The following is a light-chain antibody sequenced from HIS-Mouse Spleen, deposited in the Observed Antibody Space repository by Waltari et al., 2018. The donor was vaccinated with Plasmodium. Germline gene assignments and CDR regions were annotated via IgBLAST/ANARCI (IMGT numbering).Light chain of an antibody. Sequence: QSALTQPPSASGSPGQSVTISCTGTSSDVGGYNYVSWYQQHPGKAPKLMIYEVSKRSSGVPDRFSGSKSGHTAYLTCSGLQAEDEADYYSSSYAGSNNLVFGGGTRLTVL. V-gene: IGLV2-8*01. CDR3: SSYAGSNNLV. CDR1: SSDVGGYNY. J-gene: IGLJ2*01. CDR2: EVS.